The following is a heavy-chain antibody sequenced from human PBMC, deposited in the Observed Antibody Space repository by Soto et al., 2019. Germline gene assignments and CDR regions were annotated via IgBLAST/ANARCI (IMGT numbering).Heavy chain of an antibody. Sequence: PSETLSLTCTVSGGSISSYYWSWIRQPPGKGLEWIGYIYYSGSTNYNPSLKSRVTISVDTSKNQFSLKLSSVTAADTAVYYCARGPGIVGATHYYYYYGMDVLGQCTTVTVSS. CDR3: ARGPGIVGATHYYYYYGMDV. V-gene: IGHV4-59*01. D-gene: IGHD1-26*01. J-gene: IGHJ6*02. CDR1: GGSISSYY. CDR2: IYYSGST.